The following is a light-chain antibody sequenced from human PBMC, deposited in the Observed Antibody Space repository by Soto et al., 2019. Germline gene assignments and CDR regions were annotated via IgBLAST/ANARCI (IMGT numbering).Light chain of an antibody. CDR3: QQYGTSPLT. V-gene: IGKV3-20*01. Sequence: EIVLTQSPGTLSLSPGERATLSCRASQSVRSSYLAWYQQKPGLAPRLVIYAASTRATGIPDRFSGSGSGPDFTLTISRLEPEDFAVYQCQQYGTSPLTFGQGTKVEIK. CDR1: QSVRSSY. J-gene: IGKJ1*01. CDR2: AAS.